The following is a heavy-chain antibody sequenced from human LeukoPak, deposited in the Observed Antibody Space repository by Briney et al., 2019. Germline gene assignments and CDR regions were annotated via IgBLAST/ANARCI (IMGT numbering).Heavy chain of an antibody. D-gene: IGHD3-22*01. CDR3: AANWGRRSSGHIDY. Sequence: PSETLSLTCTVSGDSISGYYWGWIRQPPGKGLEWIGSIYHSGSTYYNPFLKGRVTISVDTSKNQFSLKLSSVTAADTAVYYCAANWGRRSSGHIDYWGQGTLVTVSS. J-gene: IGHJ4*02. V-gene: IGHV4-38-2*02. CDR2: IYHSGST. CDR1: GDSISGYY.